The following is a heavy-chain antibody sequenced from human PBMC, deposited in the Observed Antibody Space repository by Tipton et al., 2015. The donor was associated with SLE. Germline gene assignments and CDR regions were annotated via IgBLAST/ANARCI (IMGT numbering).Heavy chain of an antibody. J-gene: IGHJ6*02. CDR2: ILYSGDT. CDR1: GGSITSHY. Sequence: TLSLTCTVSGGSITSHYWSWIRQPPGKGLEWIGNILYSGDTNYNPSLKSRVTISVGTSKNQFFLKVSSVTAADTAVYYCASIPYDYSYGLDVWGQGTTVTVSS. D-gene: IGHD2-2*02. V-gene: IGHV4-59*08. CDR3: ASIPYDYSYGLDV.